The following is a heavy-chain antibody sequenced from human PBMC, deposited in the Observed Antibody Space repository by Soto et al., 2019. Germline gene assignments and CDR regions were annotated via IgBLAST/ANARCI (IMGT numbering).Heavy chain of an antibody. Sequence: APVKVSCKASRYTFTGYYMHWVRQAPGQGLEWMGWINPNSGGTNYAQKFQGWVTMTRDTSISTAYMELSRLRSDDTAVYYCARDIEDCSSTSCYGMPGAFDIWGQGTMVTVSS. CDR3: ARDIEDCSSTSCYGMPGAFDI. V-gene: IGHV1-2*04. J-gene: IGHJ3*02. CDR2: INPNSGGT. CDR1: RYTFTGYY. D-gene: IGHD2-2*01.